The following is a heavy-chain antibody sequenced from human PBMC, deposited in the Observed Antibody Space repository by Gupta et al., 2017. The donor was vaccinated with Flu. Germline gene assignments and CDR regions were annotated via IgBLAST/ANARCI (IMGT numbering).Heavy chain of an antibody. V-gene: IGHV3-33*01. Sequence: QVQLVESGGGVVQPGRSLRLSCAASGFTFSSYGMHWVRQAPGKGLEWVAVIWYDGSNKYYADSVKGRFTISRDNSKNTLYLQMNSLRAEDTAVYYCARDFRLVAVDYWGQGTLVTVSS. CDR3: ARDFRLVAVDY. J-gene: IGHJ4*02. CDR1: GFTFSSYG. CDR2: IWYDGSNK. D-gene: IGHD5-12*01.